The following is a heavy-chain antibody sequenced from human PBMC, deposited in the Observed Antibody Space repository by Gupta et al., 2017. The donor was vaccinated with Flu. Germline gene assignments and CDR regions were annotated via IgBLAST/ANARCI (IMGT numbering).Heavy chain of an antibody. CDR3: ARGSENHYYMDD. CDR2: ISSTGQTI. V-gene: IGHV3-11*01. D-gene: IGHD3-10*01. J-gene: IGHJ6*03. CDR1: GFNCSDYY. Sequence: QVQLVESCGCLVRPGASLRVSCTSYGFNCSDYYLTWLRLARWQVLEWLYEISSTGQTINYADSVRGRFTISRDNAENSMSLQMNSLRVEDSAVYFYARGSENHYYMDDWGKGTSVTVSS.